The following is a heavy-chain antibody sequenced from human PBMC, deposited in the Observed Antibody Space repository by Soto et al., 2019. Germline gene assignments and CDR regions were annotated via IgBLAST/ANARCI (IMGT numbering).Heavy chain of an antibody. J-gene: IGHJ4*02. CDR2: IYHIGST. Sequence: QVQLQESGPGLVKPSGTLSLTCAVSGGSISSSNWWTWVHQPPGKGLEWIGEIYHIGSTNYNPSLKSRVTISVDKSKNQFSLNLSSVTAADTAVYYCARVSVSGTYSDYWGQGTLVTVSS. D-gene: IGHD6-19*01. CDR3: ARVSVSGTYSDY. V-gene: IGHV4-4*02. CDR1: GGSISSSNW.